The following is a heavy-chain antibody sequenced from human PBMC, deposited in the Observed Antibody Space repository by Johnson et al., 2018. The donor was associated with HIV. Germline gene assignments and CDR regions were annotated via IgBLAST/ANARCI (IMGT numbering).Heavy chain of an antibody. V-gene: IGHV3-30*04. CDR2: ISYDGSNK. D-gene: IGHD4-11*01. CDR3: AREGNYAAFDI. Sequence: QVQLVESGGGVVQPGRSLRLSCAASGFTFSSYAMHWVLQAPGKGLEWVAVISYDGSNKYYADSVKGRFTISRDNSKNTLYLQMNSLRAEDTAVYYCAREGNYAAFDIWGQGTMVTVSS. CDR1: GFTFSSYA. J-gene: IGHJ3*02.